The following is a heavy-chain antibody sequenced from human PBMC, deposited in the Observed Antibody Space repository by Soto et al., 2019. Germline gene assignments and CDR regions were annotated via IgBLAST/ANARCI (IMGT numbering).Heavy chain of an antibody. Sequence: QVQLQESGPGLVKPSETLSLTCTVSGGSISSYYWSWIRQPPGKGLEWIGYIYYSGSTNYNPSLKSRVTISVDTSKNQFSLKLSSVTAADTAVYYCARHGGYCSGGSCPTTFDYWGQGTLVTVSS. CDR2: IYYSGST. D-gene: IGHD2-15*01. J-gene: IGHJ4*02. CDR3: ARHGGYCSGGSCPTTFDY. V-gene: IGHV4-59*08. CDR1: GGSISSYY.